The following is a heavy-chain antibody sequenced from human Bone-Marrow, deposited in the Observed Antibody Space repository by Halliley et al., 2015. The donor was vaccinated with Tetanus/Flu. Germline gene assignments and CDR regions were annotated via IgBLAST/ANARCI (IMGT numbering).Heavy chain of an antibody. V-gene: IGHV1-18*01. J-gene: IGHJ4*02. D-gene: IGHD5-12*01. CDR2: ISPYNGNT. CDR3: AREDVATRGGYYFDY. Sequence: MGWISPYNGNTNFAQKVQGRVTLTTDTSTSTAYRGLRSLRSDDTAVYYCAREDVATRGGYYFDYWGQGTLVTVSS.